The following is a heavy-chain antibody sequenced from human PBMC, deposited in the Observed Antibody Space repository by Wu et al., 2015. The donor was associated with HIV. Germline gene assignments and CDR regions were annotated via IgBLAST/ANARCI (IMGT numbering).Heavy chain of an antibody. CDR1: GGTFSSYA. CDR2: IIPIFGTA. Sequence: QVQLVQSGAEVKKPGSSVKVSCKASGGTFSSYAISWVRQAPGQGLEWMGGIIPIFGTANYAQKFQGRVTITTDESTSTAYMELSSLRSEDTAVYYCASNKKFSSSWYDAFDIWGQGTMVTVSS. D-gene: IGHD6-13*01. V-gene: IGHV1-69*05. CDR3: ASNKKFSSSWYDAFDI. J-gene: IGHJ3*02.